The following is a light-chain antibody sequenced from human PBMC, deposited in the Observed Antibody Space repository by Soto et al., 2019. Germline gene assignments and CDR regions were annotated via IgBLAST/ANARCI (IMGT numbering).Light chain of an antibody. CDR3: QHYVTWPLA. Sequence: EVVMTQSPATLSVSPGERATLSCRASRGIGSTLAWYQQKPGQTPRLLIYDTSTRATGVPARFIGSQSGAEFTLIITSLQSEDFAIYYCQHYVTWPLAFGGGTRVENK. CDR1: RGIGST. J-gene: IGKJ4*01. V-gene: IGKV3-15*01. CDR2: DTS.